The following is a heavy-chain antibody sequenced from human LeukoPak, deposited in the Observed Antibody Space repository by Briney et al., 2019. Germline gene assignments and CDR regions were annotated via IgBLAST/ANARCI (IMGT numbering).Heavy chain of an antibody. CDR3: AKDASSGWYSPTSNFDY. CDR1: GFTFDDYA. J-gene: IGHJ4*02. CDR2: ISWNSGSI. D-gene: IGHD6-19*01. Sequence: PGRSLRLSCAASGFTFDDYAMHWVRQAPGKGLEWVSGISWNSGSIGYADSVKGRFTTSRDNAKNSLYLQMNSLRAEDTALYYCAKDASSGWYSPTSNFDYWGQGTLVTVSS. V-gene: IGHV3-9*01.